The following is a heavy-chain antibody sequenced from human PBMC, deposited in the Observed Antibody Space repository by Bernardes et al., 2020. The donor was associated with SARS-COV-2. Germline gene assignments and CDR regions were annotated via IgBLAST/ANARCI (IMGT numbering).Heavy chain of an antibody. D-gene: IGHD3-10*01. CDR2: IYYSGST. Sequence: SETLSLTCTVSGGSVSSGSYYWSWIRQPPGKGLEWIGYIYYSGSTNYNPSLKSRVTISVDTSKNQFSLKLSSVTAADTAVYYCARVTPGPVRGVIFDYWGQGTLVTVSS. CDR3: ARVTPGPVRGVIFDY. V-gene: IGHV4-61*01. J-gene: IGHJ4*02. CDR1: GGSVSSGSYY.